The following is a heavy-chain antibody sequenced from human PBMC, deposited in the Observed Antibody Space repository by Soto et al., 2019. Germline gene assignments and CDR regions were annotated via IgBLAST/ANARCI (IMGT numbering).Heavy chain of an antibody. CDR3: ARWTYTAAAVWYFDY. J-gene: IGHJ4*02. CDR1: GGSISSGGYY. D-gene: IGHD6-13*01. CDR2: IYYSGST. V-gene: IGHV4-31*03. Sequence: PSETLSLTCTVSGGSISSGGYYWSWIRQHPGKGLEWIGYIYYSGSTYYNPSLKSRVTISVDTSKNQFSLKLSSVTAADTAVYYCARWTYTAAAVWYFDYWGQGTLVTVS.